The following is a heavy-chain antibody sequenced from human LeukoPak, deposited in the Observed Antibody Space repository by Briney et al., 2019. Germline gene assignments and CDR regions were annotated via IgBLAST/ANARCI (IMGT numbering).Heavy chain of an antibody. CDR3: ARERLRKSGFDP. Sequence: ASVKVSCKASGYTFTSYGISWVRQAPGQGLEWMGWISAYNGNTNYAQKLQGRVTMTRDTSISTAYMELSRLRSDDTAVYYCARERLRKSGFDPWGQGTLVTVSS. J-gene: IGHJ5*02. D-gene: IGHD6-25*01. CDR2: ISAYNGNT. CDR1: GYTFTSYG. V-gene: IGHV1-18*01.